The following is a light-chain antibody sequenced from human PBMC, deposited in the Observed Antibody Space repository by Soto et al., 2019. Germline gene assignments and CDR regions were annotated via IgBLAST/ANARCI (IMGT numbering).Light chain of an antibody. Sequence: EFVLPQYTSPLSFSPGERSTLSCRASQTVRNNYLAWYQQKPGQAPRLLIYDASSRATGIPDRFSGGGSGTDFTLTIIRLEPEDFAVYYCQQVSSYPLTFGGVTMVDIK. V-gene: IGKV3-20*01. CDR1: QTVRNNY. J-gene: IGKJ4*01. CDR2: DAS. CDR3: QQVSSYPLT.